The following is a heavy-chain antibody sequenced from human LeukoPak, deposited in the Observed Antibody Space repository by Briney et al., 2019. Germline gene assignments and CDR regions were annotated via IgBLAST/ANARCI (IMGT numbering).Heavy chain of an antibody. CDR3: ARDPQLRYLGDSGMDV. CDR1: GFTFSSYS. J-gene: IGHJ6*02. Sequence: PGGSLRLSCAASGFTFSSYSMNWVRQAPGKGLEWVSSISSSSSYIYYADSVKGRFTISRDNAKNSLYLQMNSLRAEDTAVYYCARDPQLRYLGDSGMDVWGQGTTVPVSS. CDR2: ISSSSSYI. D-gene: IGHD3-9*01. V-gene: IGHV3-21*01.